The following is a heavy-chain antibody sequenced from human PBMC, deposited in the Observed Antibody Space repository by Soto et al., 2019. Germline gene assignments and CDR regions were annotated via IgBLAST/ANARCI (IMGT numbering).Heavy chain of an antibody. CDR1: GFTFSSYA. J-gene: IGHJ4*02. Sequence: SLRLSCAASGFTFSSYAMSWVRQAPGKGLEWVSAISGSGGSTYYADSVKGRFTISRDNSKNTLYLQMNSLRAEDTAVYYCAKDPYSISGGSTGNYFDYWGQGTLVTVSP. CDR3: AKDPYSISGGSTGNYFDY. CDR2: ISGSGGST. V-gene: IGHV3-23*01. D-gene: IGHD2-15*01.